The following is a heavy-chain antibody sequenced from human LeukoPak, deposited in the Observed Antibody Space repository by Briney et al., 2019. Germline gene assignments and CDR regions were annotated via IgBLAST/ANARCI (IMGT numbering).Heavy chain of an antibody. D-gene: IGHD3-10*01. V-gene: IGHV3-48*01. CDR1: GFTFSSYS. CDR2: ISSSSSSTI. CDR3: AKDGLWFGELFMSYYYGMDV. Sequence: GGSLRLSCAASGFTFSSYSMNWVRQAPGKGLEWVSYISSSSSSTIYYADSVKGRFTISRDNAKNTLYLQMNSLRAEDTAVYYCAKDGLWFGELFMSYYYGMDVWGQGTTVTVSS. J-gene: IGHJ6*02.